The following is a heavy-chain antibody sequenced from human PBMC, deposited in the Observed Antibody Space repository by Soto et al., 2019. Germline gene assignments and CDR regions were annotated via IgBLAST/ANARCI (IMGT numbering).Heavy chain of an antibody. D-gene: IGHD6-13*01. J-gene: IGHJ4*01. V-gene: IGHV3-15*07. CDR3: TKDQGDSRTFTHFHY. Sequence: EVQLVESGGGLAKPGGSLRLSCAASGFIFSDAWMDWVRQAPGKGLEWVAHIKIKSDGGTPAFAAPVKGRFNISSDDSKNRLYREMNSLSIEDTAVYYCTKDQGDSRTFTHFHYWGHGTLVTVSS. CDR1: GFIFSDAW. CDR2: IKIKSDGGTP.